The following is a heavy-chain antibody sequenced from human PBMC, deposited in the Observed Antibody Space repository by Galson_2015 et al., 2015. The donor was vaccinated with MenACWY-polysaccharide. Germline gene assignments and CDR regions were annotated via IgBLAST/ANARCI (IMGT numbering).Heavy chain of an antibody. D-gene: IGHD4-23*01. CDR1: GDSISSGYY. J-gene: IGHJ4*02. Sequence: ETLSLTCNVSGDSISSGYYWGWIRQPPGKGLEWIGSIFHSGSTYRNSSLGSRLIISIDSSKNQLSLMLTSVTAADTAVYYCTSGRLRWYPFDYWGQGTLVTVSS. CDR3: TSGRLRWYPFDY. V-gene: IGHV4-38-2*02. CDR2: IFHSGST.